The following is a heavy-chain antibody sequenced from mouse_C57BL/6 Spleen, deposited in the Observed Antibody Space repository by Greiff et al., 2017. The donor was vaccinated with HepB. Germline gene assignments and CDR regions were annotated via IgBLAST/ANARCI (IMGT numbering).Heavy chain of an antibody. D-gene: IGHD4-1*01. J-gene: IGHJ3*01. V-gene: IGHV10-1*01. CDR3: VRHELGGAWFAY. CDR1: GFSFNTYA. CDR2: IRSKSNNYAT. Sequence: EVKLMESGGGLVQPKGSLKLSCAASGFSFNTYAMNWVRQAPGKGLEWVARIRSKSNNYATYYADSVKDRFTISRDDSESMLYLQMNNLKTEDTAMYYCVRHELGGAWFAYWGQGTLVTVSA.